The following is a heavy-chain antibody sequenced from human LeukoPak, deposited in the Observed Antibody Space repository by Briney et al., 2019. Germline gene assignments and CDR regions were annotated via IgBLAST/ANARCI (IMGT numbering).Heavy chain of an antibody. CDR3: ASSGWYSTPNWFDP. V-gene: IGHV3-7*01. CDR2: IKEDGSEK. J-gene: IGHJ5*02. D-gene: IGHD6-19*01. Sequence: PGGSLRLSCAASGFTFSRSWMHWVRQAPGKGLEWVASIKEDGSEKYYVDSVKGRFTISRGNAKNSLYLQMNSLRAEDTAMYYCASSGWYSTPNWFDPWGQGTLVIVSS. CDR1: GFTFSRSW.